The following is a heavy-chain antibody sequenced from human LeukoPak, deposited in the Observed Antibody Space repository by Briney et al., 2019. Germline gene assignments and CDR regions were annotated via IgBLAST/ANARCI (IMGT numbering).Heavy chain of an antibody. CDR1: GFTFSTYE. V-gene: IGHV3-48*03. Sequence: GGSLRLSCAASGFTFSTYEMNWVRQAPGRGLEWVSYINSGSTIYYADSVKGRFTLSRDNAKNSLFLHMNSLRAEDTAVYYCAREGSGWPNYFDYWGQGTLVTVSS. CDR3: AREGSGWPNYFDY. D-gene: IGHD6-19*01. J-gene: IGHJ4*02. CDR2: INSGSTI.